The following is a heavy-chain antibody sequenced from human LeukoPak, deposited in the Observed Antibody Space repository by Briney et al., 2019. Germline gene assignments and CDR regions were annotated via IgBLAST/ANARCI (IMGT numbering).Heavy chain of an antibody. CDR2: ISGSGGST. J-gene: IGHJ3*02. V-gene: IGHV3-23*01. CDR1: GLTFSTYG. D-gene: IGHD1-26*01. CDR3: AKGGAYDAFDI. Sequence: PGGSLRLSCAASGLTFSTYGMPWVRQAPGKGLEWVSAISGSGGSTYYADSVKGRFTISRDNSKNTLYLQMNSLRAEDTAVYYCAKGGAYDAFDIWGQGTMVTVSS.